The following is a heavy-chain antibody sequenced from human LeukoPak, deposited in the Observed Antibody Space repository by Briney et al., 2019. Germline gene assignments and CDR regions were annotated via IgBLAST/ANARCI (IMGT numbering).Heavy chain of an antibody. V-gene: IGHV4-31*03. CDR3: ARWSKNYGGNPYYFDY. D-gene: IGHD4-23*01. CDR1: GGSISSGGYY. CDR2: IYYSGST. J-gene: IGHJ4*02. Sequence: SETLSLTCTVSGGSISSGGYYWSWIRQHPGKGLEWIGYIYYSGSTYYNPSLKSRVTISVDTSKNQFSLKLSSVTAADTAVYYCARWSKNYGGNPYYFDYWAREPWSPSPQ.